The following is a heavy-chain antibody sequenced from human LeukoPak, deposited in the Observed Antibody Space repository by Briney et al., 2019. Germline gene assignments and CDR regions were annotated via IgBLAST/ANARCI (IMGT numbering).Heavy chain of an antibody. V-gene: IGHV4-39*07. CDR3: ARSPDTAVPPYYFDY. D-gene: IGHD2-2*01. Sequence: PSETLSLTCTVSGGSISSSSYYWGWIRQPPGKGLEWIGSIYYSGSTYYNPSLKSRVTISVDTSKNQFSLKLSSVTAADTAVYYCARSPDTAVPPYYFDYWGQGTLVTVSS. CDR2: IYYSGST. CDR1: GGSISSSSYY. J-gene: IGHJ4*02.